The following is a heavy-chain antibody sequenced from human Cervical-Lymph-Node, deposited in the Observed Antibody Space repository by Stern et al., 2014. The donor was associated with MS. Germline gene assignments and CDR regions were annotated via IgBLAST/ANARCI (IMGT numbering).Heavy chain of an antibody. D-gene: IGHD3-10*01. CDR2: SNPSGGST. CDR3: ARARGVNAFDI. Sequence: QVQLVESGAEVKKPGASVKVSCKASGYTFTSYYMHWVRQAPGQGLERMGISNPSGGSTSYAQKFQGRVTMTRDTSTSTVYMELSSLRSEDTAVYYCARARGVNAFDIWGQGTMVTVSS. CDR1: GYTFTSYY. J-gene: IGHJ3*02. V-gene: IGHV1-46*01.